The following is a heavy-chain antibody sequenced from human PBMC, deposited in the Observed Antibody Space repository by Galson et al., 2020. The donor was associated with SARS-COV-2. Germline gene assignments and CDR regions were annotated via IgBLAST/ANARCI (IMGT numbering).Heavy chain of an antibody. Sequence: GGSLRLSCAASGFTFEDYPMHWVRQVPGKGLEWVSGISWDGAIIGYADSVKGRFTISRDNAKNSMYLQMNSLRAEDAALYYCARDFVVRIQPPTKVTAPDLWGPGTLVTVSS. V-gene: IGHV3-9*01. D-gene: IGHD4-4*01. CDR2: ISWDGAII. CDR1: GFTFEDYP. J-gene: IGHJ4*02. CDR3: ARDFVVRIQPPTKVTAPDL.